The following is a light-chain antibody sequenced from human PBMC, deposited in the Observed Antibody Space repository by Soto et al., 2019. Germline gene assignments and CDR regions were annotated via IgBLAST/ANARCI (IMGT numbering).Light chain of an antibody. J-gene: IGKJ4*01. V-gene: IGKV3-20*01. Sequence: EIVLTHSPGTLSLSPGERATLSCRASQSVSSSYLAWYQQKPGQAPRLLIYGASSRATGIPDRFSGSGSGTDFTLTISRLEPEDFAVYYCQQYGSGPRTFGGGTKVDIK. CDR3: QQYGSGPRT. CDR1: QSVSSSY. CDR2: GAS.